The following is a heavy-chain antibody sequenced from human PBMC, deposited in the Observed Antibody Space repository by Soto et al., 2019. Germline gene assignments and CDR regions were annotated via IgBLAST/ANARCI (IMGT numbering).Heavy chain of an antibody. CDR1: GFTFSSYA. CDR3: ARFPYYDSSGYYRGDY. Sequence: LRLSCAASGFTFSSYAMHWVRQAPGKGLEWVAVISYDGSNKYYADSVKGRFTISRDNSKNTLYLQMNSLRAEDTAVYYCARFPYYDSSGYYRGDYWGQGTLVTVSS. D-gene: IGHD3-22*01. V-gene: IGHV3-30-3*01. CDR2: ISYDGSNK. J-gene: IGHJ4*02.